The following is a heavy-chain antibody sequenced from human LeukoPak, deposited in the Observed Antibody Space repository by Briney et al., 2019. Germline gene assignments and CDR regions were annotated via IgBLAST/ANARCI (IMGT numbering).Heavy chain of an antibody. CDR1: GYTFTSYY. CDR3: ARDSRQWLRSYYYYYGMDV. V-gene: IGHV1-46*01. D-gene: IGHD6-19*01. J-gene: IGHJ6*02. CDR2: INPSGGST. Sequence: ASVTVSCKASGYTFTSYYMHWVRQAPGQGLEWMGIINPSGGSTSYAQKFQGRVTMTRDTSTSTVYMELSSLRSEDTAVYYCARDSRQWLRSYYYYYGMDVWGQGTTVTVSS.